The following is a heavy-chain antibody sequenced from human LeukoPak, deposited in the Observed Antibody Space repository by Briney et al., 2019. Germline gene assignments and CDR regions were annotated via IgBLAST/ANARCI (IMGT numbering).Heavy chain of an antibody. D-gene: IGHD6-13*01. J-gene: IGHJ4*02. CDR3: AGGIAAAGRYGY. V-gene: IGHV4-34*01. CDR1: GGSFSGYY. Sequence: PSETLSLTCAVYGGSFSGYYWSWFRQPPGKGLEWIGEINHSGSTNYNPSLKSRVTISVDTSKNQFSLKLSSVTAADTAVYYCAGGIAAAGRYGYWGQGTLVTVSS. CDR2: INHSGST.